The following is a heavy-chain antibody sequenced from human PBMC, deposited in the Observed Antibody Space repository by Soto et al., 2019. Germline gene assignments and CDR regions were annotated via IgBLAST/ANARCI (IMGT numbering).Heavy chain of an antibody. CDR3: ARPPRITTLRRDY. V-gene: IGHV4-39*01. J-gene: IGHJ4*02. D-gene: IGHD3-3*01. CDR2: IYYTGST. CDR1: GGSISSSSYY. Sequence: SETLSLTCTVSGGSISSSSYYWGWIRQPPGKGLEWIGSIYYTGSTYYTPSLESRVTMSVDTSKNQFSLKLISVTAADTAVFYCARPPRITTLRRDYWGQGTLVTVS.